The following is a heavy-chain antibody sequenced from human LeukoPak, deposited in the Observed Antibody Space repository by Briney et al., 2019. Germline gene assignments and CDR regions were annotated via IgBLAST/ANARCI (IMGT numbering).Heavy chain of an antibody. Sequence: SETLSLTCTVSGGSISSYYWSWIRQPPGKGLEWIGYIYYSGSTNYNPSLKSRVTISVDTSKNQFSLKLSSVTAADTAVYYCARAWGGDYLSWFDPWGQGTLVTVSS. CDR2: IYYSGST. CDR3: ARAWGGDYLSWFDP. CDR1: GGSISSYY. D-gene: IGHD4-17*01. J-gene: IGHJ5*02. V-gene: IGHV4-59*08.